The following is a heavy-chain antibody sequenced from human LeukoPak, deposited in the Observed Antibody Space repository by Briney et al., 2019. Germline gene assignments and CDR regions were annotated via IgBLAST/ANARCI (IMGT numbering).Heavy chain of an antibody. Sequence: GASVKVSCKASGYTFTSYYIHWVRQVPGQGLEWMGIINPSGGSTSYAQKFQGRATMTRDTSTSTVYMELSSLRSEDTAVYYCARDRRGNDYVWGSYRYIGYFDYWGQGTLVTVSS. D-gene: IGHD3-16*02. CDR2: INPSGGST. CDR1: GYTFTSYY. CDR3: ARDRRGNDYVWGSYRYIGYFDY. V-gene: IGHV1-46*01. J-gene: IGHJ4*02.